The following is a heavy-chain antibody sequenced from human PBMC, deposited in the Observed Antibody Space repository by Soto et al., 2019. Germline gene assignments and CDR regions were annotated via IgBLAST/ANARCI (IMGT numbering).Heavy chain of an antibody. Sequence: VESLTISCKGPGYSFAGYWITWVLQKPGKGLEWMGRIDPSDSQTYYSPSFRGHVTISATKSITTVFLQWSSLRASDTAMYYCARQIYDSDTGPNFKYYFDSWGQGTPVTVSS. J-gene: IGHJ4*02. V-gene: IGHV5-10-1*01. CDR1: GYSFAGYW. CDR3: ARQIYDSDTGPNFKYYFDS. CDR2: IDPSDSQT. D-gene: IGHD3-22*01.